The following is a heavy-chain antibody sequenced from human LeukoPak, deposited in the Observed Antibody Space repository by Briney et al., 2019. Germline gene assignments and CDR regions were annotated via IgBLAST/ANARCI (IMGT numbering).Heavy chain of an antibody. D-gene: IGHD6-13*01. J-gene: IGHJ6*03. CDR3: ARAYSSPRSNYYYMDV. Sequence: GASVKVSCKASGYTLTGYYMHWVRQAPGQGLEWMGWINPNSGGTNYAQKFQGRVTMTRDTSISTAYMELSRLRSDDTAVYYCARAYSSPRSNYYYMDVWGKGTTVTVSS. CDR1: GYTLTGYY. CDR2: INPNSGGT. V-gene: IGHV1-2*02.